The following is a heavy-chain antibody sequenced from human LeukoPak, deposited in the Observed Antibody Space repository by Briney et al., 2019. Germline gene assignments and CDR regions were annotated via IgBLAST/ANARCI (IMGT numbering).Heavy chain of an antibody. V-gene: IGHV3-30-3*01. CDR3: AREEVTKGGGSDY. J-gene: IGHJ4*02. Sequence: GGSLRLSCAASGFTFSSYAMHWVRQAPGKGLEWVAVISYDGSNKYYADSVKGRFTISRDNSKNTLYLQMNSLRAEDTAVYYCAREEVTKGGGSDYWGQGTLVTVSS. CDR2: ISYDGSNK. D-gene: IGHD4-17*01. CDR1: GFTFSSYA.